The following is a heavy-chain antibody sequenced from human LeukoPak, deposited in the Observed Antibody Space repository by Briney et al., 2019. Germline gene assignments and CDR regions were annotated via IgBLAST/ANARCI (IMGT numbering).Heavy chain of an antibody. CDR2: IYYSGST. J-gene: IGHJ6*03. V-gene: IGHV4-59*01. D-gene: IGHD3-3*01. CDR1: GGSISSYY. Sequence: SETLSLTCTVSGGSISSYYWSWIRQPPGKGLEWVGYIYYSGSTNYNPSLKSRVTISVDTSKNQFSLKLSSVTAADTAVYYCARDVRFLEWDYYYMDVWGKGTTVTVSS. CDR3: ARDVRFLEWDYYYMDV.